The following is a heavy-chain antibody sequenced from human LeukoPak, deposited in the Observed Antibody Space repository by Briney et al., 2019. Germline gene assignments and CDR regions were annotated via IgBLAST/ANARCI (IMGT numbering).Heavy chain of an antibody. V-gene: IGHV4-59*01. Sequence: SETLSLTCTVSGGSISSYYWSWIRQPPGKGLEWIGYIYYSGSTNYNPSLKSRVTISVDTSKNQFSLKLSSVTAADTAVYYCARSYYYDSSGSFDYWGQGTLVTVSS. J-gene: IGHJ4*02. CDR1: GGSISSYY. D-gene: IGHD3-22*01. CDR3: ARSYYYDSSGSFDY. CDR2: IYYSGST.